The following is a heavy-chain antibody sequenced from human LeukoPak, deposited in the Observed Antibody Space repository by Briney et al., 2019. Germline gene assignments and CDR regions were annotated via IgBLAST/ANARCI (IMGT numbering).Heavy chain of an antibody. V-gene: IGHV3-23*01. D-gene: IGHD3-10*01. CDR1: GFTFSSYA. CDR2: ISGSDGST. CDR3: AKGSSGSGNYFLLFDY. J-gene: IGHJ4*02. Sequence: PGGSLRLSCAASGFTFSSYAMSWVRQAPGMGLEWVSTISGSDGSTYYAGSVKGRFTISRDNSKSTLYLQMNSLRAEDTAVYYCAKGSSGSGNYFLLFDYWGQGTLVTVSS.